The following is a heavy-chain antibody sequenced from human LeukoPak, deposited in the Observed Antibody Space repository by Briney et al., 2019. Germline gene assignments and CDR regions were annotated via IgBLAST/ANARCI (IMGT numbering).Heavy chain of an antibody. V-gene: IGHV4-31*03. J-gene: IGHJ3*02. D-gene: IGHD2-15*01. CDR1: GGSISSGGYY. Sequence: SQTLSLTCTVSGGSISSGGYYWSWLRQHPGTGLEWIGYIYYSGSTYYNPSLKSRVTISVDTSKNQFPLKLSSVTAADTAVYYCAREGVVAFDIWGQGTMVTVSS. CDR3: AREGVVAFDI. CDR2: IYYSGST.